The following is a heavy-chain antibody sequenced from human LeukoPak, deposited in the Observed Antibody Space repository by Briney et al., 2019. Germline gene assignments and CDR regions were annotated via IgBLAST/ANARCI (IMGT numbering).Heavy chain of an antibody. Sequence: GRSLRLSCAASGFTFGSYAMHWVRQAPGKGLEWVAFIRYDGSNKYDADSVKGRFTISRDNSKNTLYLQMNSLRVEDTAVYYCAKDHYYGSGSYYNDNYMDVWGKGTTVTISS. V-gene: IGHV3-30*02. J-gene: IGHJ6*03. CDR1: GFTFGSYA. D-gene: IGHD3-10*01. CDR3: AKDHYYGSGSYYNDNYMDV. CDR2: IRYDGSNK.